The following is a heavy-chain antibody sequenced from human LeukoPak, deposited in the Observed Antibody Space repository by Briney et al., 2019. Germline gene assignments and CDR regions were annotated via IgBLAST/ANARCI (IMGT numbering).Heavy chain of an antibody. CDR2: ISGSGGST. Sequence: GGSLRLSCAASGFIFSSYAMSWVRQAPGKGLEWVSAISGSGGSTYYADSVKGRFTISRDNSKNTLYLQMNSLRAEDTGVYYCAKAEYTSGWNGNLDYWGQGTLVTVSS. D-gene: IGHD6-19*01. CDR3: AKAEYTSGWNGNLDY. CDR1: GFIFSSYA. V-gene: IGHV3-23*01. J-gene: IGHJ4*02.